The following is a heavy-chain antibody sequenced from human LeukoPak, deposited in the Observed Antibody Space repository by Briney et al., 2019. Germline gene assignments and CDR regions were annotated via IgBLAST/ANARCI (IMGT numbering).Heavy chain of an antibody. Sequence: SETLSLTCTGSGGSIIGYFWSWIRQPAGKGLEWIGRIYSSGTAYYNPSLKSRVTVSVDTSKNQFSLKLTSVTAADTAVYYCARGYYTDKLYYYFDYWGQGTLATVSS. D-gene: IGHD3-3*01. CDR3: ARGYYTDKLYYYFDY. J-gene: IGHJ4*02. CDR1: GGSIIGYF. V-gene: IGHV4-4*07. CDR2: IYSSGTA.